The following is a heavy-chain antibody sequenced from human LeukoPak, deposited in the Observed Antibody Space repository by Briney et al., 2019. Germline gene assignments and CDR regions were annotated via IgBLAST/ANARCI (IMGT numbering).Heavy chain of an antibody. V-gene: IGHV3-74*01. D-gene: IGHD4-17*01. CDR1: GFTFSSYG. CDR2: INSDGSST. CDR3: ARDHRDYVFMDV. Sequence: PGGSLRLSCAASGFTFSSYGMSWVRQAPGKGLVWVSRINSDGSSTSYADSVKGRFTISRDNAKNTLYLQMNSLRAEDTAVYYCARDHRDYVFMDVWGKGTTVTISS. J-gene: IGHJ6*04.